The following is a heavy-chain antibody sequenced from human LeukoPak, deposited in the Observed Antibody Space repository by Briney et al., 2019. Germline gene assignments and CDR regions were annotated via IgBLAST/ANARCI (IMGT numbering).Heavy chain of an antibody. CDR2: INHSGST. D-gene: IGHD2-15*01. CDR1: GGSFSGYY. V-gene: IGHV4-34*01. Sequence: SETLSLTCAVYGGSFSGYYWSWIRQPPGKGLEWIGEINHSGSTNYNPSLKSRLTISVDTSKNQFSLKLTSVTAADTAVYYCARHVAPDMDYFDYWGPGTLVTVSP. CDR3: ARHVAPDMDYFDY. J-gene: IGHJ4*02.